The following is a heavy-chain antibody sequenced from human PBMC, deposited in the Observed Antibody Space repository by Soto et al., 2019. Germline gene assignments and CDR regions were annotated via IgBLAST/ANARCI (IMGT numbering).Heavy chain of an antibody. CDR1: GGSISSGGYY. J-gene: IGHJ5*02. V-gene: IGHV4-31*03. CDR2: IYYSGST. CDR3: ARDDYDILTGYKRNWFDP. Sequence: QVQLQESGPGLVKPSQTLSLTCTVSGGSISSGGYYWSWIRQHPGKGLEWIGYIYYSGSTYYNPSRKARVTISVDTSNNQFSLKLSSVTAADTAVYYCARDDYDILTGYKRNWFDPWGQGTLVTFSS. D-gene: IGHD3-9*01.